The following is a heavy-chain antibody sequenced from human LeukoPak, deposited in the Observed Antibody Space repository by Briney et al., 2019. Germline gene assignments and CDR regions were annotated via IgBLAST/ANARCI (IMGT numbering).Heavy chain of an antibody. D-gene: IGHD4-17*01. CDR2: INHSGST. J-gene: IGHJ4*02. CDR1: GESFSGYY. Sequence: SETLSLTCAVYGESFSGYYWSWIRQPPGKGLEWIGEINHSGSTNYNPSLKSRVTISADTSKNQFSLKLSSVTAADTAVYYCAILYGDYEYYFDYWGQGTLVTVSS. V-gene: IGHV4-34*01. CDR3: AILYGDYEYYFDY.